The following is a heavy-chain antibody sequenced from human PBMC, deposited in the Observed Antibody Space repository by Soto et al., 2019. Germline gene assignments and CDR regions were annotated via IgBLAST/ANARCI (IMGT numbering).Heavy chain of an antibody. D-gene: IGHD1-7*01. V-gene: IGHV3-30*18. Sequence: GGSLRLSCAASGSTFNTYGMNWVRQAPGKGLEWVAVISKDGDIKFYADSMKGRFTISRDNSKNTLYLQLNSLRPEDTAVYYCTNWNYPQSDWGQGTRVTVSS. J-gene: IGHJ4*02. CDR3: TNWNYPQSD. CDR2: ISKDGDIK. CDR1: GSTFNTYG.